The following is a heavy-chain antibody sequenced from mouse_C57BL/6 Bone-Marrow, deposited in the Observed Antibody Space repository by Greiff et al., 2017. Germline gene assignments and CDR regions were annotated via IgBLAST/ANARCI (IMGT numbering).Heavy chain of an antibody. CDR2: ISYDGSN. Sequence: DVQLQESGPGLVKPSQSLSLTCSVTGYSITSGYYWNWIRQFPGNKLEWMGYISYDGSNNYNPSLQNRISITRDPSKNQFFLKLNSVTTEDTATXYCAREPLCYGSSYGYFDVWGTGTTVTVSS. D-gene: IGHD1-1*01. J-gene: IGHJ1*03. CDR1: GYSITSGYY. CDR3: AREPLCYGSSYGYFDV. V-gene: IGHV3-6*01.